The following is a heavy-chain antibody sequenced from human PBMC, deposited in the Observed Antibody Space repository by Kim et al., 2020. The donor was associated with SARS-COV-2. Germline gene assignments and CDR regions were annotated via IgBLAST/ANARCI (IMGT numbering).Heavy chain of an antibody. Sequence: TGNPTYAQGFTGRFVFSLDTSVSTAYLQISSLKAEDTAVYYCAARDWFDPWGQGTLVTVSS. V-gene: IGHV7-4-1*02. CDR3: AARDWFDP. J-gene: IGHJ5*02. CDR2: TGNP.